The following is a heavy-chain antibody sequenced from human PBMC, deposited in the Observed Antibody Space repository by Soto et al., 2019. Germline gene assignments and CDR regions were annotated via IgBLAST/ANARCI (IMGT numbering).Heavy chain of an antibody. CDR2: IIPIFGTA. J-gene: IGHJ6*02. Sequence: SVKVSCKASGGTFSSYAISWVRQAPGQGLEWMGGIIPIFGTANYAQKFQGRVTITRDTSASTAYMELSSLRSEDTAVYYCAREGSAPYYYYGMDVWGHRTTVTVSS. D-gene: IGHD6-19*01. CDR3: AREGSAPYYYYGMDV. V-gene: IGHV1-69*05. CDR1: GGTFSSYA.